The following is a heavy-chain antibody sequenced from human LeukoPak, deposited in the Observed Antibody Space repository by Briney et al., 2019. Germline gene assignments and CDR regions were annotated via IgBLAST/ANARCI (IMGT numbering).Heavy chain of an antibody. CDR2: ISYDGSNK. J-gene: IGHJ3*02. V-gene: IGHV3-30*18. D-gene: IGHD3-22*01. CDR3: AKPVTMTHNAFDI. Sequence: GGSLRLSCAASGFTFSSYGMHWVRQAPGKGLEWVAVISYDGSNKYYADSVKGRFTISRDNSKNTLYPQMNSLRAEDTAVYYCAKPVTMTHNAFDIWGQGTMVTVSS. CDR1: GFTFSSYG.